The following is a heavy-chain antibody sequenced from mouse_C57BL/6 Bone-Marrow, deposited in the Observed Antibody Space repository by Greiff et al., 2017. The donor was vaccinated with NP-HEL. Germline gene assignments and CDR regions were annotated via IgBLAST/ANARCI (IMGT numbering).Heavy chain of an antibody. Sequence: VQLQQSGPELVKPGASVKISCKASGYSFTSYYIHWVKQRPGQGLEWIGWIYPGSGNTKYNEKFKGKATLTADTSSSTAYMQLSSLTSEDAAVYYCAKAWAMDYWGQGTSVTVSS. J-gene: IGHJ4*01. CDR1: GYSFTSYY. CDR3: AKAWAMDY. V-gene: IGHV1-66*01. CDR2: IYPGSGNT.